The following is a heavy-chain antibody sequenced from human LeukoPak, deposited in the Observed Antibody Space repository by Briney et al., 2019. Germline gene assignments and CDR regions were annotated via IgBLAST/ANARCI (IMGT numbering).Heavy chain of an antibody. Sequence: ASVRVSCKTSGYTFTSYGINWVRQAPGQGLEWMGWISGYNGNTNYAQMVQGRVTMTTDTSTSTAYMELRSLRSDDTAMYYCARDVGDIVTIPAAITVPWGQGTLVTVSS. CDR3: ARDVGDIVTIPAAITVP. CDR2: ISGYNGNT. J-gene: IGHJ5*02. CDR1: GYTFTSYG. V-gene: IGHV1-18*01. D-gene: IGHD2-2*01.